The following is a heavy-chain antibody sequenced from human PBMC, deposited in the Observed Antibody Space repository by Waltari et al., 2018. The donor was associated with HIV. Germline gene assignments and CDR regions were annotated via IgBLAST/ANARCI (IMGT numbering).Heavy chain of an antibody. CDR1: GFTFCRYW. CDR2: INRDGSAI. V-gene: IGHV3-74*01. J-gene: IGHJ6*02. CDR3: ARGQYYSMDV. D-gene: IGHD3-10*01. Sequence: EVQLVESGGGLVQPGGSLRLSCSASGFTFCRYWIHWVRQAPGKGLVWVSGINRDGSAIRYADSVKGRFTISRDNAKNTLYLQMNSLGAEDTALYYCARGQYYSMDVWGQGTTVTVSS.